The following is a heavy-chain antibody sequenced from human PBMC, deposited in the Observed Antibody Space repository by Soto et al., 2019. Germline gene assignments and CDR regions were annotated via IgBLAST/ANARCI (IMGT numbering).Heavy chain of an antibody. V-gene: IGHV3-23*01. CDR3: AKPVQVGPHYHYGMDV. J-gene: IGHJ6*02. D-gene: IGHD3-10*01. CDR2: ISDSGGST. Sequence: EVQLLESGGGLVQPGGSLRLSCAASGFTFSSYAMTWVRQAPGKGLEWVSAISDSGGSTYYADSVKGRFTISRDNSKSTLYLQMNSLRDEDMAIYYCAKPVQVGPHYHYGMDVWGQGTTVTVSS. CDR1: GFTFSSYA.